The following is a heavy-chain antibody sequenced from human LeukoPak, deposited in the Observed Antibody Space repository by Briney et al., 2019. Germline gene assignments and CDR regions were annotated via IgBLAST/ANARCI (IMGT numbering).Heavy chain of an antibody. CDR1: GFTFNTYA. CDR3: ARDETSGWYVRGYYYYGMDV. J-gene: IGHJ6*02. D-gene: IGHD6-19*01. V-gene: IGHV3-30-3*01. Sequence: PGGSLRLSCAASGFTFNTYAMHWVRQAPGKGLEWVAVISYDGSNKYYADSVKGRFTISRDNSKNTLYLQMNSLRAEDTAVYYCARDETSGWYVRGYYYYGMDVWGQGTTVTVSS. CDR2: ISYDGSNK.